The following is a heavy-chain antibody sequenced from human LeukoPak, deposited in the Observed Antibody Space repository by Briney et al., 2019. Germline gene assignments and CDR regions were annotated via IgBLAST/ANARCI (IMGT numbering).Heavy chain of an antibody. J-gene: IGHJ4*02. D-gene: IGHD1-1*01. V-gene: IGHV7-4-1*02. CDR2: INTNTGNP. CDR3: ARAVGHWYDPGPGFDY. Sequence: ASVKVSCKASGYTFITYTINWVRQAPGQGLEWMGWINTNTGNPTYAQGFTGRFVFSLDTSVSTAYLQISSLKAEDTAVYYCARAVGHWYDPGPGFDYWGQGTLVTVSS. CDR1: GYTFITYT.